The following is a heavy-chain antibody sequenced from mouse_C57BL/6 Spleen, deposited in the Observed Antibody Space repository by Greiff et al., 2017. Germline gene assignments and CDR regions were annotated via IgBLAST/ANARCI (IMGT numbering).Heavy chain of an antibody. J-gene: IGHJ2*01. CDR1: GYTFTSYW. V-gene: IGHV1-64*01. D-gene: IGHD1-3*01. Sequence: QVQLQQPGAELVKPGASVKLSCKASGYTFTSYWMHWVKQRPGQGLEWIGMINPSSGSTNYNEKFKSKATLTVDKSSSTAYMQLSSLTSEDGAVYYCAAREWEEWSFDYWGQGTTLTVSS. CDR2: INPSSGST. CDR3: AAREWEEWSFDY.